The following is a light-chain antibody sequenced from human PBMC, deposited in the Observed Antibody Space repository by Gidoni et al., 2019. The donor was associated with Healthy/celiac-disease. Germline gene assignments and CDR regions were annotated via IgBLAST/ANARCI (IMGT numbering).Light chain of an antibody. J-gene: IGLJ2*01. CDR3: QAWDSSVV. CDR2: QDS. CDR1: KLGDKY. Sequence: SYELTQPPSVSVSPGQTASITCSGDKLGDKYACWYQPKPGQSPVLVIYQDSKRPSGIPDRVSGSNSGNTATLTISGTQAMDEADYYCQAWDSSVVFGGGTKLTVL. V-gene: IGLV3-1*01.